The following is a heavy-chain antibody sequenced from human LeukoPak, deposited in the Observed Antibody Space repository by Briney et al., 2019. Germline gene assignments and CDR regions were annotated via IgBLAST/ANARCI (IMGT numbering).Heavy chain of an antibody. D-gene: IGHD2-8*02. Sequence: GGSLRLSCAASGFTFSTYTMNWVRQAPGEGLEWASGVGGDGRITHYADSVKGRFTISRDNSKNTLYLQMSSLRAEDTAVYYCAKDRVPDGVWSFDYWGQGSLVIVSS. CDR2: VGGDGRIT. J-gene: IGHJ4*02. CDR1: GFTFSTYT. CDR3: AKDRVPDGVWSFDY. V-gene: IGHV3-23*01.